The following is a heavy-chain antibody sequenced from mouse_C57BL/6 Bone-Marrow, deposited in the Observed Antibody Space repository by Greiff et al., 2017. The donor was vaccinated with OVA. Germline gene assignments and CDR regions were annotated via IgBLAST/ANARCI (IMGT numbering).Heavy chain of an antibody. J-gene: IGHJ3*01. Sequence: EVQVVESGPGLVKPSQSLSLTCSVTGYSITSGYYWNWIRQFPGNKLEWMGYISYDGSNNYNPSLKNRISITRDTSKNQFFLKLNSVTTEDTATYYCARECYGSSPWFAYWGQGTLVTVSA. CDR2: ISYDGSN. CDR1: GYSITSGYY. CDR3: ARECYGSSPWFAY. D-gene: IGHD1-1*01. V-gene: IGHV3-6*01.